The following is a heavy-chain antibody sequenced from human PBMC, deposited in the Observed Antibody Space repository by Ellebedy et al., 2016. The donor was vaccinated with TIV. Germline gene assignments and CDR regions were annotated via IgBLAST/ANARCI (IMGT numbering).Heavy chain of an antibody. CDR3: AKGASGYSSTSRRYFDL. D-gene: IGHD2-2*01. CDR1: GFIFSSYA. CDR2: ISDGGRST. J-gene: IGHJ2*01. V-gene: IGHV3-23*01. Sequence: GESLKISCAASGFIFSSYAMSWVRQAPGKGLQWVSTISDGGRSTYNADSVQGRFTISRDSSKNTLYLQMNSLRADDTALYYCAKGASGYSSTSRRYFDLWGRGTLVTVSS.